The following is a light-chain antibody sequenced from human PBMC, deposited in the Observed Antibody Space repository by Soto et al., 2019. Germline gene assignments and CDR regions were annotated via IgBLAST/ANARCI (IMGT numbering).Light chain of an antibody. J-gene: IGKJ5*01. CDR2: LGS. Sequence: ITQSPSTLSASVGDRVTITCRASQSIRSLLDWYVQKAGQSPQLLIYLGSNRAPGVPDRFSGSGSGTDFTLKITRVEAEDVGIYYCMKSLQTPRHFGQGTRLEIK. CDR3: MKSLQTPRH. V-gene: IGKV2-28*01. CDR1: QSIRSL.